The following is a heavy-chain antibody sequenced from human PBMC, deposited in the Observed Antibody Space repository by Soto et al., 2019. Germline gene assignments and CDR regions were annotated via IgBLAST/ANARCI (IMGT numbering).Heavy chain of an antibody. J-gene: IGHJ1*01. CDR3: ARFGYYDISGYDQH. V-gene: IGHV3-30-3*01. D-gene: IGHD3-22*01. CDR2: ISYDGSNK. Sequence: GGSLRLSRAASGFTFSSYAMHGVRQGPGKGLEWVAVISYDGSNKYYADSVKGRFTISRDNSRNTLYLQMNSLRAEDTAVYYCARFGYYDISGYDQHWGQGTMLTVSS. CDR1: GFTFSSYA.